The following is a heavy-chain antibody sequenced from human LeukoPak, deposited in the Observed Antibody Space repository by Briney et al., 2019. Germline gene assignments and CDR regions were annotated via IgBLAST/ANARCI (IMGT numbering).Heavy chain of an antibody. CDR3: ARDLSPITIFGVSLGY. CDR1: GFTFSNYW. CDR2: LKQDGSEV. Sequence: GGSLRLSCVASGFTFSNYWMSWFRQAPGKGLQWVANLKQDGSEVYYEDSLKGRFTISRDNAKNSLYLQMNSLRAEDTAVYYCARDLSPITIFGVSLGYWGQGTLVTVSS. V-gene: IGHV3-7*01. D-gene: IGHD3-3*01. J-gene: IGHJ4*02.